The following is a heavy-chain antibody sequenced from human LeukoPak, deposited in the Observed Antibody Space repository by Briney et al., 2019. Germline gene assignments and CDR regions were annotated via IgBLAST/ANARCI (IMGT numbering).Heavy chain of an antibody. CDR3: ARDVSRTAEYSSSPGFDY. Sequence: ASVKVSCKASGYTFTSYGISWVRQAPGQGLEWMGWISAYNGNTNYAQKLQGRVTMTTDTSTSTAYMELRSLRSDDTAVYYCARDVSRTAEYSSSPGFDYWGQGTLVTVSS. CDR2: ISAYNGNT. J-gene: IGHJ4*02. V-gene: IGHV1-18*01. D-gene: IGHD6-6*01. CDR1: GYTFTSYG.